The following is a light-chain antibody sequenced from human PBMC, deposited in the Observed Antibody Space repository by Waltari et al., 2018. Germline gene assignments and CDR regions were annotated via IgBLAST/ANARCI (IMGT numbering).Light chain of an antibody. CDR3: QQYDKWPLT. Sequence: EIVMTQSPAPLSVSPGERVTLSCRASQSISSYFAWYQQKPGQAPRLLIHDASTRATSIPARCGGSGSGTEFTLTISSLQSEDFAVYYCQQYDKWPLTFVGGTEVEIK. J-gene: IGKJ4*01. CDR2: DAS. CDR1: QSISSY. V-gene: IGKV3-15*01.